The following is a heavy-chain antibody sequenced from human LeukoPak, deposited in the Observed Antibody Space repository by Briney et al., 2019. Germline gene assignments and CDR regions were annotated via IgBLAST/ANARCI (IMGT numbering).Heavy chain of an antibody. CDR2: ISSTSSYI. D-gene: IGHD2-15*01. CDR3: ARDGGGPFDY. Sequence: PGRSLRLSCAASGFTFSSYTMNWVRQAPGKGLEWVSSISSTSSYIYYADSVKGRFTISRDNAKNSLYLQMNSLRAEDTAVYYCARDGGGPFDYWGQGTLVTVSS. CDR1: GFTFSSYT. J-gene: IGHJ4*02. V-gene: IGHV3-21*01.